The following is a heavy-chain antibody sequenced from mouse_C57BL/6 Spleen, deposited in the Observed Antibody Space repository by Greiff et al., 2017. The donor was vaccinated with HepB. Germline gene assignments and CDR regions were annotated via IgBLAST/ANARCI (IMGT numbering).Heavy chain of an antibody. V-gene: IGHV1-15*01. CDR3: TRSDSNSFDY. CDR2: IDPETGGT. D-gene: IGHD2-5*01. CDR1: GYTFTDYE. Sequence: VQLQQSRAELVRPGASVTLSCKASGYTFTDYEMHWVKQTPVHGLEWIGAIDPETGGTAYNQKFKGKAILTADKSSSTAYMELRSLTSEDSAVYYCTRSDSNSFDYWGQGTTLTVSS. J-gene: IGHJ2*01.